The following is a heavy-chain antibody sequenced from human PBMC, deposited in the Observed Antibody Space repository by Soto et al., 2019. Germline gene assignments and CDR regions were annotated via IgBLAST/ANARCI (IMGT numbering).Heavy chain of an antibody. CDR1: RFTFSSYG. V-gene: IGHV3-30*18. CDR2: ISYDGSNK. Sequence: QVQLVESGGGVVQPGRSLRLSCAASRFTFSSYGMHWVRQAPGKGLEWVAVISYDGSNKYYADSVKGRFTISRDNSKNTLYLQMNSLRAEDTAVYYCAKGVKQWLVLNWFDPWGQGTLVTVSS. CDR3: AKGVKQWLVLNWFDP. D-gene: IGHD6-19*01. J-gene: IGHJ5*02.